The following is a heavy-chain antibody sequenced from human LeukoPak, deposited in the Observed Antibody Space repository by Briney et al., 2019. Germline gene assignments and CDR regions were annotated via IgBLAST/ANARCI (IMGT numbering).Heavy chain of an antibody. V-gene: IGHV3-7*02. CDR2: IKQDGAEK. Sequence: GGSLRLSCAASGFSFRHYVMSWVRQAPGKGLEWVANIKQDGAEKYYVGSVKGRFTISRDNAKKSLYLQMNSLRAEDTAVYYCAKHQLVGDWYFDLWGRGTLVTVSS. CDR1: GFSFRHYV. CDR3: AKHQLVGDWYFDL. J-gene: IGHJ2*01. D-gene: IGHD6-13*01.